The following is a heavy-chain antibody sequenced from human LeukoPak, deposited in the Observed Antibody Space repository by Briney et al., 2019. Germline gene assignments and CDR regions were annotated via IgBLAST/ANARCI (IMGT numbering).Heavy chain of an antibody. D-gene: IGHD6-13*01. J-gene: IGHJ4*02. Sequence: SETLSLTCAVYGGSFSGYYWSWIRQPPGKGLEWIGEIDHSGSTNYNPSLKSRVTISVDTSKNQFSLKLSSVTAADTAVYYCARVRWYSSSWSLFDYWGQGTLVTVSS. CDR3: ARVRWYSSSWSLFDY. V-gene: IGHV4-34*01. CDR1: GGSFSGYY. CDR2: IDHSGST.